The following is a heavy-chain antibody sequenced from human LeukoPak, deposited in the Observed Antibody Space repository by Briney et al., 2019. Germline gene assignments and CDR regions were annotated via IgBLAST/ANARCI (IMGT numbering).Heavy chain of an antibody. V-gene: IGHV4-59*01. J-gene: IGHJ4*02. CDR1: GFTFTSYA. CDR2: IYYNGDT. Sequence: GSLRLSCAASGFTFTSYAMNWIRQPPGKGLEYIGYIYYNGDTSYNPSLKSRVTTSVDTSRTQFSLRLSSVTAADTAVYYCARGQDDRSGTFDYWGQGILVTVSS. D-gene: IGHD3-22*01. CDR3: ARGQDDRSGTFDY.